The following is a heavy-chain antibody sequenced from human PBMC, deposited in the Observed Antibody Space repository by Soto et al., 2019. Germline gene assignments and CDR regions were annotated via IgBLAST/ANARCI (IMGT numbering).Heavy chain of an antibody. J-gene: IGHJ5*02. CDR2: ISGSGGGT. D-gene: IGHD3-9*01. Sequence: EMQLLESGGGLVQPGGSLRLSCAASGFTFSSYAMSWVRQAPGKGLEWVSAISGSGGGTYYADSVKGRFTISRDNSKNTLYQQMNGQRAEDTAEYPGAKAWRNNARKRYFPPGAKGTLATVSS. V-gene: IGHV3-23*01. CDR3: AKAWRNNARKRYFPP. CDR1: GFTFSSYA.